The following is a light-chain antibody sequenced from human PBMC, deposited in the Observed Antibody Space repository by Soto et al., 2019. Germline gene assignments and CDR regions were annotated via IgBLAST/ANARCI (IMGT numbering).Light chain of an antibody. V-gene: IGKV1-8*01. Sequence: AVLLTQSPSSFSASTGDRATITCRASQDIHNYLAWYQQVPGKAPKLLLYAASILQTGVPSRFSGSGSGTDFTLTIDGLQAEDFATYFYQHYYNYPWTFGQGTTVE. CDR1: QDIHNY. CDR2: AAS. J-gene: IGKJ1*01. CDR3: QHYYNYPWT.